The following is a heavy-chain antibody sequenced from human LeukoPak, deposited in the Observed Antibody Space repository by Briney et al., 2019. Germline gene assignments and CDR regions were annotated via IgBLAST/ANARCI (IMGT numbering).Heavy chain of an antibody. D-gene: IGHD2-15*01. CDR2: ITSDGSNE. Sequence: GGSLRLSCGAPGFTFNNYGMHWVRQAPGKGLEWVALITSDGSNEYYADSVKGRFTISRDNSKNTLYLQMNSLRPEDTAVYYCAKRASCSGGSCYPYYLDYWGQGTLVTVSS. J-gene: IGHJ4*02. CDR3: AKRASCSGGSCYPYYLDY. CDR1: GFTFNNYG. V-gene: IGHV3-30*18.